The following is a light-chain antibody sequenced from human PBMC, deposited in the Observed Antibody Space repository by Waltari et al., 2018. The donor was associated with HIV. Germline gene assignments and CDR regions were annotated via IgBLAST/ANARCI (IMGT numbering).Light chain of an antibody. Sequence: DIQMTQSPSTLSASVGDRVTITCRARQSISSWLAWYQQKPGKAPKLLIYKASSLVSGVPARFSGSGSGTEVTLTISSLQPDDFATYYCQQYNSYWTFGQGTKVEIK. J-gene: IGKJ1*01. V-gene: IGKV1-5*03. CDR3: QQYNSYWT. CDR2: KAS. CDR1: QSISSW.